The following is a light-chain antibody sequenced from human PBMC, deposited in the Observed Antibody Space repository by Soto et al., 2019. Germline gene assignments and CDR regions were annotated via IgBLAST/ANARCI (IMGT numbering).Light chain of an antibody. CDR2: AAS. V-gene: IGKV1-39*01. Sequence: DIQMTQSPTSLSASVGDRVTIICRASQTVSIYLNWFQQKPGEAPKLLISAASRLHRGVPSRFSGSGSGTEFTLTISNLQPEDFATYYCQQSYSAPRAFGPGTKVDV. J-gene: IGKJ3*01. CDR1: QTVSIY. CDR3: QQSYSAPRA.